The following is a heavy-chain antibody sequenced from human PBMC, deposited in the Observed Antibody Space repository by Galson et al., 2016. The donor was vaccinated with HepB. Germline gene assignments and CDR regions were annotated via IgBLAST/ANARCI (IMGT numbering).Heavy chain of an antibody. D-gene: IGHD5-12*01. J-gene: IGHJ4*02. CDR3: ARSRYGGPPTY. V-gene: IGHV5-51*01. CDR1: GYSFTSYW. Sequence: QSGAEVKKPGESLKVSCKTSGYSFTSYWIGWVRQTPGKGLEWMGIIYPGDSDTRYNPSFQGQVTISADRSITTAYLQWGSLKASDTAVYYCARSRYGGPPTYWGQGILVTVSS. CDR2: IYPGDSDT.